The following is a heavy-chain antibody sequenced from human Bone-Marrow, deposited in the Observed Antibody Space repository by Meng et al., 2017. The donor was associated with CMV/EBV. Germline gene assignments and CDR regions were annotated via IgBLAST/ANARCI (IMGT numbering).Heavy chain of an antibody. CDR3: ARDDRMITFGGVIVRLDY. Sequence: GTLSSYAISWVRQAPGQGLEWMGGIIPIFGTANYAQKFQGRVTITADESTSTAYMELSSLRSEDTAVYYCARDDRMITFGGVIVRLDYWGQGTLVPSPQ. V-gene: IGHV1-69*01. CDR2: IIPIFGTA. J-gene: IGHJ4*02. D-gene: IGHD3-16*02. CDR1: GTLSSYA.